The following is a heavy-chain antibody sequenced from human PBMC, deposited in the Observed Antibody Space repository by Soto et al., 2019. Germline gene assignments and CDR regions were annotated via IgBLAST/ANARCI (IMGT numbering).Heavy chain of an antibody. CDR1: GYTFTDYG. J-gene: IGHJ4*02. CDR3: ARGPESRSTAYFDY. V-gene: IGHV1-18*01. D-gene: IGHD1-26*01. Sequence: ASVKVSCKASGYTFTDYGITWVRQAPGQGLEWMGWISAYTGNTNYAQRVQGRVTMSTDTSTSTAYLELRSLRSDDTAVYYCARGPESRSTAYFDYWGQGTLVTVHS. CDR2: ISAYTGNT.